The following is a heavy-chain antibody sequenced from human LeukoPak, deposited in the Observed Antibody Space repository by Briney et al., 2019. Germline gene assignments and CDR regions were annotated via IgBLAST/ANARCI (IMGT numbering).Heavy chain of an antibody. CDR1: GFTFSSYA. CDR3: AKSPAGSSWPSIGY. V-gene: IGHV3-23*01. CDR2: ISGSGGST. J-gene: IGHJ4*02. D-gene: IGHD6-13*01. Sequence: GGSLRLSCAASGFTFSSYAMSWVRQTPGKGLECVAPISGSGGSTYYADSVRGRFTVSRDNSKNMLYLQMNSLRVEGTAVYYCAKSPAGSSWPSIGYWGQGTLVAVSS.